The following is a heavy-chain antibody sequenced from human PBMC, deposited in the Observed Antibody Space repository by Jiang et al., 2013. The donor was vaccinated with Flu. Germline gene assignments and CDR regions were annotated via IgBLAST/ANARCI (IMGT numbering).Heavy chain of an antibody. J-gene: IGHJ4*02. Sequence: GAEVKKPGASVKVSCKASGYTFTGYYMHWVRQAPGQGLEWMGWINPNSGGTNYAQKFQGWVTMTRDTSISTAYMELSRLRSDDTAVYYCARVNHISTRYSSSSALGYWGQGTLVTVSS. D-gene: IGHD6-6*01. V-gene: IGHV1-2*04. CDR3: ARVNHISTRYSSSSALGY. CDR1: GYTFTGYY. CDR2: INPNSGGT.